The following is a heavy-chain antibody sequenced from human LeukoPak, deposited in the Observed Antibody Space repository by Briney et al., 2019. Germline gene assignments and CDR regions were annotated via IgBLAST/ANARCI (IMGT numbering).Heavy chain of an antibody. CDR1: GYTFTSYG. CDR2: ISAYNGNT. V-gene: IGHV1-18*01. CDR3: ARYVVDWLVSGAVFWEKRFDY. D-gene: IGHD3-9*01. J-gene: IGHJ4*02. Sequence: ASVKVSCKASGYTFTSYGISWVRQAPGQGLEWMGWISAYNGNTNYAQKLQGRVTTTTDTSTSTAYMELRSLRSDDTAVYYCARYVVDWLVSGAVFWEKRFDYWGQGTLVTVSS.